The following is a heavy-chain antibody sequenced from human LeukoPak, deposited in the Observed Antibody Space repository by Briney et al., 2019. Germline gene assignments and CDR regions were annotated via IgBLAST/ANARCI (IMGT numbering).Heavy chain of an antibody. J-gene: IGHJ6*03. CDR3: ARALRVGWNDGRLSYMDV. D-gene: IGHD1-1*01. V-gene: IGHV3-7*01. CDR2: IKQDGSEK. Sequence: GGSLRLSCAASGFTFSSYWMSWVRQAPGKGPEWVANIKQDGSEKYYVDSVKGRFTISRDNAKNSLYLQMNSLRAEDTAVYYCARALRVGWNDGRLSYMDVWGKGTMVTVSS. CDR1: GFTFSSYW.